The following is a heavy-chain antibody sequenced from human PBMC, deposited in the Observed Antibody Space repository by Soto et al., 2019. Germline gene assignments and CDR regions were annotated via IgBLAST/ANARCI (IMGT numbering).Heavy chain of an antibody. Sequence: ASVKVSCKASGYTFTSYGISWVRQAPGQGLEWMGWISAYNCNTNYAQKLQGRVTMTTDTSTSTAYMELRSLRSDDTAVYYCARVSYCSGGSCDYAVFCPGAYYYYYMDVWGKGATVTVSS. V-gene: IGHV1-18*01. CDR2: ISAYNCNT. CDR3: ARVSYCSGGSCDYAVFCPGAYYYYYMDV. D-gene: IGHD2-15*01. CDR1: GYTFTSYG. J-gene: IGHJ6*03.